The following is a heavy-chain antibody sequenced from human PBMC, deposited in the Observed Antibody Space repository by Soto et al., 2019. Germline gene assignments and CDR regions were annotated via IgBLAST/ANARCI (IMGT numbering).Heavy chain of an antibody. CDR1: GYSFTSYW. Sequence: GESLKISCKGSGYSFTSYWIGWVRQMPGKGLEWMGIIYPGDSDTRYSPSFQGQVTISADKSISTAYLQWSSLKASDTAMYYCARAVVVAANYYYYGMDVWGQGTTVTVSS. J-gene: IGHJ6*02. CDR3: ARAVVVAANYYYYGMDV. V-gene: IGHV5-51*01. CDR2: IYPGDSDT. D-gene: IGHD2-15*01.